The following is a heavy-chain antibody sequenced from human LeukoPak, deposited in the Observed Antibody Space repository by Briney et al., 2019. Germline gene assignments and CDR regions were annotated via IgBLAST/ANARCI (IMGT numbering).Heavy chain of an antibody. J-gene: IGHJ4*02. Sequence: LSLTCTVSSGSISSYYWGWIRQPPGKGLEWVSYISSTGSTIYYADSVKGRFTISRDNAKNSLYLQMNSLRAEDTAFYYCASTLVGATDYWGRGTLVTVSS. CDR1: SGSISSYY. D-gene: IGHD1-26*01. V-gene: IGHV3-48*03. CDR3: ASTLVGATDY. CDR2: ISSTGSTI.